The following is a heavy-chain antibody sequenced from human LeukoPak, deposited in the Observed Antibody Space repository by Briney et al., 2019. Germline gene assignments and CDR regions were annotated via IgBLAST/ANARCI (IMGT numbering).Heavy chain of an antibody. Sequence: SETLSLTCTVSGGSISSSSYYWGWIRQPPGKGLEWIGSIYYSGSTYYNPSLKSRVTISVDTSKNQFSLKLSSVTAADTAVYYCARGREYYGSGSYYNPWFDPWGQGTLVTVSS. V-gene: IGHV4-39*01. CDR1: GGSISSSSYY. J-gene: IGHJ5*02. CDR3: ARGREYYGSGSYYNPWFDP. D-gene: IGHD3-10*01. CDR2: IYYSGST.